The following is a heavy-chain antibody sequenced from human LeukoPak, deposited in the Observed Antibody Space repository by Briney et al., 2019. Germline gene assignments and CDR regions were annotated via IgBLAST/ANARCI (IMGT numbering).Heavy chain of an antibody. CDR3: ARWVVVPASKTLPPPYNWFDP. V-gene: IGHV3-7*01. CDR1: GFTFSSYW. CDR2: IKQDGSEK. Sequence: GGSLRLSCAASGFTFSSYWMSWVRQAPGKGLEWVANIKQDGSEKYYVDSVKGRFTISRDNANNSLYLQINSLRAEDTAVYYCARWVVVPASKTLPPPYNWFDPWGQGTLVTVSS. J-gene: IGHJ5*02. D-gene: IGHD2-2*01.